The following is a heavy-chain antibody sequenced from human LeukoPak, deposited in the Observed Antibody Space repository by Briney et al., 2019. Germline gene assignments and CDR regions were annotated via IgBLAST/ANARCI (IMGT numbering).Heavy chain of an antibody. CDR1: GFTFSSYG. Sequence: GRSLRLSCAASGFTFSSYGMHWVRQAPGKGLEWVAVISYDGSNKYYADSVKGRFTISRDNSKNTLYLRMNSLRAEDTAVYYCAKSAPEYYDFWSGADYWGQGTLVTVSS. V-gene: IGHV3-30*18. J-gene: IGHJ4*02. CDR2: ISYDGSNK. CDR3: AKSAPEYYDFWSGADY. D-gene: IGHD3-3*01.